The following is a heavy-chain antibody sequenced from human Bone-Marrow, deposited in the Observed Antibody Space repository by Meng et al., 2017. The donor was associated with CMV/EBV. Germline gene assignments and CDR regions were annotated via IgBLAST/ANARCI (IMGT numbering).Heavy chain of an antibody. V-gene: IGHV3-30-3*01. D-gene: IGHD2-2*03. CDR1: GFIFSNYA. Sequence: GASLKISCSASGFIFSNYAMHWVRQAPGKGLEWVAVISHDGRNKYDADSVKGRFTISRDNSKNTLYLQMHSLRAEDTAVYYCGRGGTRWIKVYYFDSWGQGTLATVPS. CDR3: GRGGTRWIKVYYFDS. CDR2: ISHDGRNK. J-gene: IGHJ4*02.